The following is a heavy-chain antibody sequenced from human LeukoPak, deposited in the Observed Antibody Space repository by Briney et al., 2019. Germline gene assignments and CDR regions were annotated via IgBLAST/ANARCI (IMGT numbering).Heavy chain of an antibody. Sequence: GASVKVSCKASGYTFTGYYMHWVRQAPGQGLEWMGWINPNSGGTNYAQKFQGRVTMTRDTSISTAYMELSRLRPDDTAVYYCAREPTPFMYYYDSSGLQNSDAFDIWGQGTMVTVSS. J-gene: IGHJ3*02. CDR1: GYTFTGYY. CDR2: INPNSGGT. CDR3: AREPTPFMYYYDSSGLQNSDAFDI. D-gene: IGHD3-22*01. V-gene: IGHV1-2*02.